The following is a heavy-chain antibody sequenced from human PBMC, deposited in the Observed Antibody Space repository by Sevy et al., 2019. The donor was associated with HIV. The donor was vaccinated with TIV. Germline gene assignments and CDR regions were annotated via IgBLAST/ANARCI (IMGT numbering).Heavy chain of an antibody. CDR3: ARDGGGDYFDY. CDR1: GFSFRRYA. D-gene: IGHD3-10*01. J-gene: IGHJ4*02. V-gene: IGHV3-30*04. CDR2: ISYDGRNE. Sequence: WGSLRLSSEASGFSFRRYAMHWVRQAPGKGLEWLTVISYDGRNEYYVDSVKGRFTISRDNSKNTLYLQMNSLRPEDTAIYYCARDGGGDYFDYWGQGTLVTVSS.